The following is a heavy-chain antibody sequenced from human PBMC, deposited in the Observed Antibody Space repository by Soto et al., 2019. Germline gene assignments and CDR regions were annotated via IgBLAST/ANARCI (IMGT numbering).Heavy chain of an antibody. Sequence: PPETLSLTCTVSGGSVNRYGYYWTWIRQSPGKGREWIGSMYYSGATYHNPSLKSRVSLSVDPSKDQFSLHLTSVTAAYTAVYFCVGNSDSSFDYWSQGTLVTVSS. CDR1: GGSVNRYGYY. D-gene: IGHD3-22*01. J-gene: IGHJ4*02. CDR2: MYYSGAT. CDR3: VGNSDSSFDY. V-gene: IGHV4-30-4*01.